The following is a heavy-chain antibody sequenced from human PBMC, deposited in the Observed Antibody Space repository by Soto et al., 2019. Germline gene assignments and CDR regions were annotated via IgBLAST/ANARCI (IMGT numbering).Heavy chain of an antibody. CDR2: INHSGST. CDR1: GGSFSGYY. Sequence: SETLSLTCAVYGGSFSGYYWSWIRQPPGKGLEWIGEINHSGSTNYNPSLKSRVTISVDTSKNQFSLKLSSVTAADTAVYYCARGIRYCSSTSKYTNYYYYCYMDVWGKGTTVTVSS. J-gene: IGHJ6*03. CDR3: ARGIRYCSSTSKYTNYYYYCYMDV. V-gene: IGHV4-34*01. D-gene: IGHD2-2*01.